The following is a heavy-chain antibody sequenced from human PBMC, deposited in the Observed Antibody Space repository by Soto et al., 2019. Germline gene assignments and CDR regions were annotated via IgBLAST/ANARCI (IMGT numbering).Heavy chain of an antibody. D-gene: IGHD2-2*01. CDR2: IWYDGSNK. CDR1: GFTFSSYG. CDR3: ARDLGSSHNDAVDI. Sequence: GQSLRLSCAASGFTFSSYGMHWVRQAPGKGLEWVAVIWYDGSNKYYADSVKGRFTISRDNSKNTLYLQMNSLRAEDTAVYYCARDLGSSHNDAVDIWGQGTMVTV. J-gene: IGHJ3*02. V-gene: IGHV3-33*01.